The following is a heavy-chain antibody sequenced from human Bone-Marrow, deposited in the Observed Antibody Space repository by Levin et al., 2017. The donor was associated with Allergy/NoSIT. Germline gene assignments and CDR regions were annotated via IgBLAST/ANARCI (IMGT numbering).Heavy chain of an antibody. Sequence: GGSLRLSCAASGFTFSSYAMHWVRQAPGEGLEWVALIWYDGSNKYYADSVKGRFTISRDNSKNTLYLQMSSLRAEDTAGYYCARGELNGGIDYWGQGTLVTVLS. J-gene: IGHJ4*02. V-gene: IGHV3-33*01. CDR1: GFTFSSYA. D-gene: IGHD7-27*01. CDR2: IWYDGSNK. CDR3: ARGELNGGIDY.